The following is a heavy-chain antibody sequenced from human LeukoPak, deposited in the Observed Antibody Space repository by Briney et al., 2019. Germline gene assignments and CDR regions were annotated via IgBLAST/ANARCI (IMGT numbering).Heavy chain of an antibody. CDR3: ARGVRGRYCSGGSCLYYYYYMDV. Sequence: ASVKVSCKASGYTFTGYFMHWVRLAPVQGLEWMGWINPNSGGTNYAQKFQGRVTMTRDTSISTAYMELSSLRSEDTAVYYCARGVRGRYCSGGSCLYYYYYMDVWGKGTTVTISS. CDR1: GYTFTGYF. CDR2: INPNSGGT. J-gene: IGHJ6*03. V-gene: IGHV1-2*02. D-gene: IGHD2-15*01.